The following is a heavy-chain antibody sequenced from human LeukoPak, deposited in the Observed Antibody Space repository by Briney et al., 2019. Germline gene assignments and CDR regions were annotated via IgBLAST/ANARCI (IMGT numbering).Heavy chain of an antibody. J-gene: IGHJ4*02. CDR2: IYYSGST. Sequence: PSETLSLTCTVSGGSISSYYWSWIRQPPGKGLEWIGYIYYSGSTNYNPSLKSRVTISVDTSKNQFSLKLSPVTAADTAVYYCASHSGNYWYYFDYWGQGTLVTVSS. D-gene: IGHD1-26*01. CDR3: ASHSGNYWYYFDY. V-gene: IGHV4-59*01. CDR1: GGSISSYY.